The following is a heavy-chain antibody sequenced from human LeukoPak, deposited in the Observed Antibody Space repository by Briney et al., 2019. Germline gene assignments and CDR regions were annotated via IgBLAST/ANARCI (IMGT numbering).Heavy chain of an antibody. CDR3: ARGNWNDFPTGYYYYGMDV. Sequence: ASVKVSCKASGGTFSSYAISWVRQAPGQGLEWMGGIIPIFGTANYAQKFQGRVTITADESTSTAYMELSSLRSEDTAAYYCARGNWNDFPTGYYYYGMDVWGKGTTVTVSS. D-gene: IGHD1-1*01. J-gene: IGHJ6*04. V-gene: IGHV1-69*13. CDR1: GGTFSSYA. CDR2: IIPIFGTA.